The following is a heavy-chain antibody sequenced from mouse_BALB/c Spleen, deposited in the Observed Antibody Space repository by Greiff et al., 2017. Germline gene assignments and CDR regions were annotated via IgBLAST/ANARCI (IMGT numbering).Heavy chain of an antibody. D-gene: IGHD3-3*01. CDR1: GFTFSSYA. CDR3: ARQKGEFPYFDY. Sequence: EVQGVESGGGLVKPGGSLKLSCAASGFTFSSYAMSWVRQTPEKRLEWVATISSGGSYTYYPDSVKGRFTISRDNAKNTLYLQMSSLRSEDTAMFYCARQKGEFPYFDYWGQGTTLTVSS. J-gene: IGHJ2*01. V-gene: IGHV5-9-3*01. CDR2: ISSGGSYT.